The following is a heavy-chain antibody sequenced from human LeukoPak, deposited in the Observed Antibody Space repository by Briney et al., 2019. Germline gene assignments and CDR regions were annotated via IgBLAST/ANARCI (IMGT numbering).Heavy chain of an antibody. CDR3: ARDRIATRLEYFRH. D-gene: IGHD6-6*01. Sequence: GGSLRLSCAASGFTFSTYTMTWVRQAPGKGLEWVSSISSSTNYIYYADSVKGRFTISRDNAKSSLYLQMNGLRAEDTAMYYCARDRIATRLEYFRHWGQGTLVTVSS. CDR1: GFTFSTYT. V-gene: IGHV3-21*01. CDR2: ISSSTNYI. J-gene: IGHJ1*01.